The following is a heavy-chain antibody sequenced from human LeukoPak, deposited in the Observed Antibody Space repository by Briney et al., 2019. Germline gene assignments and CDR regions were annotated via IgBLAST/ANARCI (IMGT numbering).Heavy chain of an antibody. Sequence: GGSLRLSCAASGFTFSGYAMTWVRQVPGKGLEWVSSISGSGDTTNYADSVKGRFTISRDNSKNTLFLQMNSLRADDTAVYYCAKGRVVPAALLDYWGQGPLVTGSS. J-gene: IGHJ4*02. CDR2: ISGSGDTT. V-gene: IGHV3-23*01. D-gene: IGHD2-15*01. CDR3: AKGRVVPAALLDY. CDR1: GFTFSGYA.